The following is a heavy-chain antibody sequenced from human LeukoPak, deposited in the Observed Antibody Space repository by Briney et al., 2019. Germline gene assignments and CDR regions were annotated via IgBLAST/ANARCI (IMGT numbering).Heavy chain of an antibody. CDR3: AKDSYYYDSSGHLPRAPGGMDV. D-gene: IGHD3-22*01. J-gene: IGHJ6*02. CDR1: GFTFSSYG. V-gene: IGHV3-30*18. Sequence: GGSLRLSCAASGFTFSSYGMHWVRQAPGKGLEWVAVISYDGSNKYYADSVKGRFTISRDNSKNTLYLQMNSLRAEDTAVYYCAKDSYYYDSSGHLPRAPGGMDVWGQGTTVTVSS. CDR2: ISYDGSNK.